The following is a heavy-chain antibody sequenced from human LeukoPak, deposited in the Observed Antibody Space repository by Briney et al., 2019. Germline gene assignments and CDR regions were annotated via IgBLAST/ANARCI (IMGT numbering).Heavy chain of an antibody. CDR2: IYYSGST. V-gene: IGHV4-31*03. CDR1: GGSISSGGYY. D-gene: IGHD3-22*01. Sequence: SQTLSLTCTVSGGSISSGGYYWSWIRQRPGKGLEWIGYIYYSGSTYYNPSLKSRVTISVDTSKNQFSLKLSSVTAADTAVYYCARHGDYYDTKSTFDYWGQGTLVTVSS. J-gene: IGHJ4*02. CDR3: ARHGDYYDTKSTFDY.